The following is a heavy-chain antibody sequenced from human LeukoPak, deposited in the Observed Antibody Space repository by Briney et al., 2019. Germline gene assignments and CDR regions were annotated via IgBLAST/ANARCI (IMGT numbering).Heavy chain of an antibody. Sequence: GGSLRLSCAASGSTFSSYAMSWVRQAPGKGLEWVSAISGRGDSTYYADSVKGRFTISRDNSKNTLYLQMNGLRAEDTAIYSCAKNRGDPYPLDWGQGTLVTVSS. V-gene: IGHV3-23*01. CDR3: AKNRGDPYPLD. J-gene: IGHJ4*02. CDR2: ISGRGDST. D-gene: IGHD4-17*01. CDR1: GSTFSSYA.